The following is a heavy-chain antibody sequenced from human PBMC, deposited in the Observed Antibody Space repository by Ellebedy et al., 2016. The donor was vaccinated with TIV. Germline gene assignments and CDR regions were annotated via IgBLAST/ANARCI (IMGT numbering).Heavy chain of an antibody. D-gene: IGHD2-15*01. V-gene: IGHV3-7*01. CDR3: ARLIGGTCQCAFDI. Sequence: GESLKISCAASGFTISRHWMSWVRQGPGKGLEWVANINQDGGEKNYVASVRGRFTISRDNAKNSLYLQMNSLRAEDMAVYYCARLIGGTCQCAFDIWGQGTMVTVSS. CDR2: INQDGGEK. J-gene: IGHJ3*02. CDR1: GFTISRHW.